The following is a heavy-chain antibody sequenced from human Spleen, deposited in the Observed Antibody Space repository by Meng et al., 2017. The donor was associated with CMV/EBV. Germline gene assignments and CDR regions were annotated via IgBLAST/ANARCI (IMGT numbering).Heavy chain of an antibody. CDR3: AKGPFGEGWPRGGAPKSYYFDY. CDR2: ISVSGGST. J-gene: IGHJ4*02. Sequence: YAMSWVRQAPGKGLEWVSAISVSGGSTYYADSVKGRFTISRDNSKNTLYLQMNSLRAEDTAVYYCAKGPFGEGWPRGGAPKSYYFDYWGQGTLVTVSS. V-gene: IGHV3-23*01. D-gene: IGHD3-10*01. CDR1: YA.